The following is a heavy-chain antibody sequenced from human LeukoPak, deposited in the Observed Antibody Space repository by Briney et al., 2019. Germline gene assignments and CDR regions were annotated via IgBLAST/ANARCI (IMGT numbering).Heavy chain of an antibody. CDR1: GGSVGSGTYY. CDR3: ARNPAYGSGGYYSPYYYYGMDV. CDR2: IYYSGST. V-gene: IGHV4-61*01. D-gene: IGHD3-10*01. J-gene: IGHJ6*04. Sequence: SETLSLTCTVYGGSVGSGTYYWIWIRQPPGKGLEWIGYIYYSGSTNYNPSLKSRVTISVDTSKNQFSLKLSSVTAADTAVYYCARNPAYGSGGYYSPYYYYGMDVWGKGTMVTVSS.